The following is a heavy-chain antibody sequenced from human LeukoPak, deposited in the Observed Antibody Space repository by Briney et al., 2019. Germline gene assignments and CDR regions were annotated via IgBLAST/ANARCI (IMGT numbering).Heavy chain of an antibody. CDR2: INHSGST. CDR1: GRSFSGYY. J-gene: IGHJ5*02. V-gene: IGHV4-34*01. D-gene: IGHD2-2*01. Sequence: SETLPLTCAVYGRSFSGYYWSWIRQPPGKGLEWIGEINHSGSTNYNPSLKSRVTISVDTPRNQFSLKLSSVTAADTAVYYCATNPGGYCSSTNCYGEAPWGQGTLVTVSS. CDR3: ATNPGGYCSSTNCYGEAP.